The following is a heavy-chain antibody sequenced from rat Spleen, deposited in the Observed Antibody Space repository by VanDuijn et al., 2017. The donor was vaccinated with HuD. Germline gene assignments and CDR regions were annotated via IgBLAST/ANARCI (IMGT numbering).Heavy chain of an antibody. D-gene: IGHD1-12*02. J-gene: IGHJ4*01. V-gene: IGHV3-3*01. CDR1: GYSITSAYR. CDR3: ARLMMLLITTGVMDA. Sequence: EVQLQESGPGLVKPSQSLSLTCSVTGYSITSAYRWNWIRQFPGDKLEWMGYINSAGNANYNPSLKSRISITRDTSKNQFFLQVNSLSTEDTATYYCARLMMLLITTGVMDAWGQGASVTVSS. CDR2: INSAGNA.